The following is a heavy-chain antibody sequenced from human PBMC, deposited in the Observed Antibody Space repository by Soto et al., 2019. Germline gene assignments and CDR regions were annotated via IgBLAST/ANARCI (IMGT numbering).Heavy chain of an antibody. Sequence: QIQLVQSGPEVKMPGASVKVSCKTSGYTFTAYGLAWLRQAPGQRPEGMGWVSTNNADTNYAQKFQGRVSMTSDRSTTTTYRELRSLRSDDTAIYYCARELSTVSSAYYSFAYWGQGTLVTVSS. CDR2: VSTNNADT. D-gene: IGHD3-22*01. V-gene: IGHV1-18*01. CDR3: ARELSTVSSAYYSFAY. CDR1: GYTFTAYG. J-gene: IGHJ4*02.